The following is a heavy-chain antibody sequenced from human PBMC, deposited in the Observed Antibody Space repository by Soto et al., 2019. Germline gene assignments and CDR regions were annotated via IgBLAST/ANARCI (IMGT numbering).Heavy chain of an antibody. J-gene: IGHJ4*01. CDR2: IYYSGST. D-gene: IGHD3-22*01. CDR3: PRGYSYDNSAWPPGE. Sequence: PSETLSLTCTVSGDSISTPHYYWRWIRQPPGKGLEWIGYIYYSGSTYYNPSLKSRVTISEDTPKNQFSLKLTYVTAADTAVYYCPRGYSYDNSAWPPGEWAQGTLVPVSS. CDR1: GDSISTPHYY. V-gene: IGHV4-30-4*01.